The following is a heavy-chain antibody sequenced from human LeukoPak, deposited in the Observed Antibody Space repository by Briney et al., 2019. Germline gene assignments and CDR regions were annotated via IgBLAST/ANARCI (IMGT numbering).Heavy chain of an antibody. D-gene: IGHD3-22*01. CDR3: ARAPSEVGGYYPEYFRH. CDR1: GFTFSRYW. V-gene: IGHV3-74*01. J-gene: IGHJ1*01. CDR2: IKSDGKT. Sequence: TGGSLRLSCEASGFTFSRYWMHWLRQAPGKGLVWVSRIKSDGKTNYADSVKGRFTISRDNAKNTVSLQMDSLRAEDTGVYYCARAPSEVGGYYPEYFRHWGQGTLVSVSS.